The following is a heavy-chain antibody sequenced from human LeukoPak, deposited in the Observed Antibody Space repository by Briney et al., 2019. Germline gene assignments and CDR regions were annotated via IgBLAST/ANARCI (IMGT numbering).Heavy chain of an antibody. CDR1: GYTLTSYY. CDR2: INPRDGSA. Sequence: ASVKVSCKASGYTLTSYYMNWVRQAPGQGLERMGTINPRDGSASYAQKFQGSVTMTRDTSTSTVYMELTSLRSEDTAVYSCARLLNYYDSSGYYVRYFDYWGQGTLVTVSS. D-gene: IGHD3-22*01. J-gene: IGHJ4*02. V-gene: IGHV1-46*01. CDR3: ARLLNYYDSSGYYVRYFDY.